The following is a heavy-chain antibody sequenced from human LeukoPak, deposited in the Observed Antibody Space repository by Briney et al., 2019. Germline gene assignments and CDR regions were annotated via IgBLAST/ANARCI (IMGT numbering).Heavy chain of an antibody. D-gene: IGHD6-19*01. CDR1: GFTFDDYA. J-gene: IGHJ4*02. Sequence: GRSLRLSCAASGFTFDDYAMHWVRQAPGKGLEWVSGISWNSGSIGYADSVKGRFTISRDNAKNTLYLQMNSLRAEDTAVYYCARGRSSGWYVSETRSYYFDYWGQGTLVTVSS. CDR2: ISWNSGSI. CDR3: ARGRSSGWYVSETRSYYFDY. V-gene: IGHV3-9*01.